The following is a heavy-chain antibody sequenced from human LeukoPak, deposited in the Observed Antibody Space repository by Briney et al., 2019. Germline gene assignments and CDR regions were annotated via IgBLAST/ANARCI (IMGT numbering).Heavy chain of an antibody. D-gene: IGHD1-1*01. CDR3: AMNWNCDY. V-gene: IGHV3-64D*09. CDR2: IANNGVST. CDR1: GFTFSNYA. Sequence: GGSLRLSCSASGFTFSNYALAWVRQAPGKGLEYISVIANNGVSTYYADSVKGRFTISRDNSKSTLYLQMSSLRAEDTAMYYCAMNWNCDYWGQGTLVTVSS. J-gene: IGHJ4*02.